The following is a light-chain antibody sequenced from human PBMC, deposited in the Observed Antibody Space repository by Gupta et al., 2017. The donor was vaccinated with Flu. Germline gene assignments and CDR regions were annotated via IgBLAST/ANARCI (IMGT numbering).Light chain of an antibody. CDR1: QNINTW. J-gene: IGKJ2*01. V-gene: IGKV1-5*03. CDR2: KAS. Sequence: PSPLSASVGDRVTITCRASQNINTWLAWYQQKRVKAPRLLIYKASSVGSGVPSRFSGSGSGTEFTLTINILQPADFAPSYCQQYKSYPYTFGQGTKLEI. CDR3: QQYKSYPYT.